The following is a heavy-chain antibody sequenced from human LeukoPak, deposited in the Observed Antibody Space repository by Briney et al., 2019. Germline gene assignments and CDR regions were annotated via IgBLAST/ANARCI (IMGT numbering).Heavy chain of an antibody. Sequence: GASVKVSCKASGYTFTSYYMHWVRQAPGQGLEWMGIINPSGGSTSYAQKFQGRVTMTRDTSTSTVYMELSSLRSEDTAVYYCAAVDTAMVPFDPWGQGTLVTVSS. CDR1: GYTFTSYY. D-gene: IGHD5-18*01. CDR2: INPSGGST. V-gene: IGHV1-46*01. CDR3: AAVDTAMVPFDP. J-gene: IGHJ5*02.